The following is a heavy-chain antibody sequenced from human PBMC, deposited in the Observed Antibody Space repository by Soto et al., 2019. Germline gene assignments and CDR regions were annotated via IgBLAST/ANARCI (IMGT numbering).Heavy chain of an antibody. CDR3: ARGNYVWGSYRYFDY. D-gene: IGHD3-16*02. V-gene: IGHV4-31*03. CDR2: IYYIGST. Sequence: QVQLQESGPGLVKPSQTLSLTCTVSGGSISSGGYYWSWIRQHPGKGLEWIGYIYYIGSTYYNPSLKSRVTISVDTSKNQFSLKLSSVTAADTAVYYCARGNYVWGSYRYFDYWGQGTLVTVSS. CDR1: GGSISSGGYY. J-gene: IGHJ4*02.